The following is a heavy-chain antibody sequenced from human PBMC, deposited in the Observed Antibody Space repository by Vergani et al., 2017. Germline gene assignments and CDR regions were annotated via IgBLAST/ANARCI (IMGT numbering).Heavy chain of an antibody. Sequence: EVQLLESGGGLVQPGGSLRLSCAASGFTFSSYAMSWVRQAPGKGLEWVSAISGSGGSTYYADSVKGRFTISRDNSKNTLYLQMNSLRAEDTAVYYCAKVGFRTIVVVTAAPNFDYWGQGTLVTVSS. CDR2: ISGSGGST. CDR3: AKVGFRTIVVVTAAPNFDY. J-gene: IGHJ4*02. V-gene: IGHV3-23*01. D-gene: IGHD2-2*01. CDR1: GFTFSSYA.